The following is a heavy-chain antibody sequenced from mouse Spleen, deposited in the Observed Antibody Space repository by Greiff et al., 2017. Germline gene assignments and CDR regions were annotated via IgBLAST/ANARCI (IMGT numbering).Heavy chain of an antibody. CDR1: GYAFSSYW. D-gene: IGHD1-3*01. CDR2: IYPGDGDT. Sequence: VQLVESGAELVKPGASVKISCKASGYAFSSYWMNWVKQRPGKGLEWIGQIYPGDGDTNYNGKFKGKATLTADKSSSTAYMQLSSLTSEDSAVYFCARYNYAYAMDYWGQGTSVTVSS. CDR3: ARYNYAYAMDY. V-gene: IGHV1-80*01. J-gene: IGHJ4*01.